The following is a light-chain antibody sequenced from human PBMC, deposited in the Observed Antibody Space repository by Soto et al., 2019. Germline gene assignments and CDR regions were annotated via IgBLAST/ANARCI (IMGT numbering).Light chain of an antibody. CDR3: QQYDTSPLT. J-gene: IGKJ4*01. V-gene: IGKV3-20*01. Sequence: ETVLTQSPGTLSLSPGERATLSCRASQSVSSNYLAWYQQKPGQAPRLLIYGASSRATGISDRFSGSGSGTDFTLTISRLEPEDFAVYYCQQYDTSPLTFGGGTRVEIK. CDR1: QSVSSNY. CDR2: GAS.